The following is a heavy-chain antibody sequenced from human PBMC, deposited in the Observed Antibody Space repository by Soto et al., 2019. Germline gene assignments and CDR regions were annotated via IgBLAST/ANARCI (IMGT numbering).Heavy chain of an antibody. CDR2: ILPVSAPP. J-gene: IGHJ4*02. CDR1: GGTLNNYA. Sequence: SVKVSCKASGGTLNNYAINWVRQAPGQGLGWMGGILPVSAPPDYAQKFQGRVSITADHSTSTVYMELSRLKSDDTAVYFCATDSNYDVSNSFWGQGTLVTVSS. V-gene: IGHV1-69*13. CDR3: ATDSNYDVSNSF. D-gene: IGHD3-3*01.